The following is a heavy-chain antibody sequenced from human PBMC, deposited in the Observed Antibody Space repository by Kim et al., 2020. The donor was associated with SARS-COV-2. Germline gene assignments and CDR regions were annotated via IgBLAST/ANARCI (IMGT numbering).Heavy chain of an antibody. J-gene: IGHJ4*02. CDR2: IYHSGST. D-gene: IGHD4-17*01. Sequence: SETLSLTCTVSGYSISSGYYWGWIRQPPEKGLEWIGSIYHSGSTYYNPSLKGRVTISLDTSKNQFSLRLSSVTAADTAVYYCARLDYGDYVGWGQGTLVT. CDR1: GYSISSGYY. CDR3: ARLDYGDYVG. V-gene: IGHV4-38-2*02.